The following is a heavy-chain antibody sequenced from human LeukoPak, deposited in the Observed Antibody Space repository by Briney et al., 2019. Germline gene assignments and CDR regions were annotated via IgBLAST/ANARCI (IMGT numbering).Heavy chain of an antibody. CDR2: IYYGGNT. J-gene: IGHJ4*02. D-gene: IGHD5-12*01. V-gene: IGHV4-31*03. Sequence: PSQTLSLTCTVSGGSINSGGHYWSWIRQYPGKGLEWIGYIYYGGNTYYNPSLRSRIIMSVDTSRNQFSLRVNSVTAADTAMYYCARDVSGYGHFDYWGQGTLVTASS. CDR3: ARDVSGYGHFDY. CDR1: GGSINSGGHY.